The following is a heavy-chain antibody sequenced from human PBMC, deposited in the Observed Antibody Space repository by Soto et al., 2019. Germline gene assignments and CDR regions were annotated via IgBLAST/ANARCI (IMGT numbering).Heavy chain of an antibody. Sequence: QVQLQQSGPGLVKPSQTLSVTCGISGDSVSSNSAAWNWLRQSPSRGLEWLGRTYYRSKWYNDYAVSVESRITINPDTSKNHFSLQLNFVTPEDTAVYFCARGEQYSGRIFDYWGQGTLVTVCS. CDR2: TYYRSKWYN. CDR3: ARGEQYSGRIFDY. CDR1: GDSVSSNSAA. V-gene: IGHV6-1*01. J-gene: IGHJ4*02. D-gene: IGHD1-26*01.